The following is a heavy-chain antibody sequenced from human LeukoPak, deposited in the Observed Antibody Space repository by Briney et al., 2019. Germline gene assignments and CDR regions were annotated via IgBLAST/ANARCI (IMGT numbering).Heavy chain of an antibody. CDR3: ARVVVVPADNWFDP. CDR1: GYTFTSYG. Sequence: GASGKVSCKASGYTFTSYGISWVRHAPGQGLEWMGWISAYNGNTNYAQKLQGRVTMTTDTSTSTAYMELRSLRSDDTAVYYCARVVVVPADNWFDPWGQGTLVTVSS. CDR2: ISAYNGNT. V-gene: IGHV1-18*01. D-gene: IGHD2-2*01. J-gene: IGHJ5*02.